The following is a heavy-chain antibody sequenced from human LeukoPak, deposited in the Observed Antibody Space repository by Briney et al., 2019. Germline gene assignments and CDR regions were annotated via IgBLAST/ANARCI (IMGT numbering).Heavy chain of an antibody. CDR3: ASWDIVVVPAATFDY. V-gene: IGHV1-2*06. CDR2: INPNSGGT. Sequence: ASVKVSCKVSGYAFTGYYMHWVRQAPGQGLEWMGRINPNSGGTNYAQKFQGRVTMTRDTSISTAYMELSRLRSDDTAVYYCASWDIVVVPAATFDYWGQGTLVTVSS. J-gene: IGHJ4*02. D-gene: IGHD2-2*01. CDR1: GYAFTGYY.